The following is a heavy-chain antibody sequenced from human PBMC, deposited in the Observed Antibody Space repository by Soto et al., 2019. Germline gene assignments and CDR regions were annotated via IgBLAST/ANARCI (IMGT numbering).Heavy chain of an antibody. Sequence: SETLSLTCTVSGGSISSYYWSWIRQPPGKGLEWIGYIYYSGSTNYNPSLKSRVTISVDTSKNQFSLKLSSVTAADTAVYYCARSVVVAAPVDYWGQGTLVTVSS. CDR1: GGSISSYY. CDR2: IYYSGST. CDR3: ARSVVVAAPVDY. V-gene: IGHV4-59*08. J-gene: IGHJ4*02. D-gene: IGHD2-15*01.